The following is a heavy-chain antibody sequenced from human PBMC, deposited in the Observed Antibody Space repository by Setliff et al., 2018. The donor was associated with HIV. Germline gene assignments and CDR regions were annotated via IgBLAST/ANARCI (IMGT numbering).Heavy chain of an antibody. CDR2: IHPGDSNI. J-gene: IGHJ6*02. CDR3: ASSITVAAGRSHYYYAMDV. Sequence: PGESPKISCKGSGYSFSSYWIGWVRQKPGKGLEWMGIIHPGDSNIKYSPSFRGQVTISTDKSISIAYLQWSSLKASDTAMYYCASSITVAAGRSHYYYAMDVWGQGTTVTVSS. CDR1: GYSFSSYW. V-gene: IGHV5-51*01. D-gene: IGHD3-16*01.